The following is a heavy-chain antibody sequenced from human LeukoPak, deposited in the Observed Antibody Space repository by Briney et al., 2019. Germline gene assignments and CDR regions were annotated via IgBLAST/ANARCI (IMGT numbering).Heavy chain of an antibody. Sequence: SETLSLTCTVSGGSISSYYWSWIRQPAGKGLEWIGRIYSSGNTYYNPSLNSRVTISVDKSLVQFSLDLTSVTAADTAVYYCARGGGGSFYGNGFDLWGQGTTVTVSS. CDR1: GGSISSYY. CDR2: IYSSGNT. J-gene: IGHJ3*01. V-gene: IGHV4-4*07. D-gene: IGHD1-26*01. CDR3: ARGGGGSFYGNGFDL.